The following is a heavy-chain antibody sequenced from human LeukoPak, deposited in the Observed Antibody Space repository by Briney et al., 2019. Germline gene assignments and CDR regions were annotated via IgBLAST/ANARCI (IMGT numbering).Heavy chain of an antibody. J-gene: IGHJ4*02. CDR3: VVGGSPGY. Sequence: GGSLRLSCAASGLAFSAYKMHWVRQAPRKGLVWVSRISTDGYTTDYADFVQGRFTASRDNTKNTWSLEMNSLRAEDMAVYYCVVGGSPGYWGQGTLVTVSS. CDR2: ISTDGYTT. CDR1: GLAFSAYK. D-gene: IGHD2-15*01. V-gene: IGHV3-74*01.